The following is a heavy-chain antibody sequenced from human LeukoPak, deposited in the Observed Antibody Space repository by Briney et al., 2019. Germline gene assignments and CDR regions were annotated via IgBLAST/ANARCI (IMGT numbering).Heavy chain of an antibody. J-gene: IGHJ1*01. V-gene: IGHV3-21*01. D-gene: IGHD1-26*01. CDR1: GFTFSSYS. CDR3: ARSMGGTGYFQH. CDR2: ISSSSSYI. Sequence: GGSLRLSCAASGFTFSSYSMNWVRQAPGKGLEWVSSISSSSSYIYYADSVKGRFTISRDNAKNSLYLQMNSLRAEDTAVYYCARSMGGTGYFQHWGQGTLVTVSS.